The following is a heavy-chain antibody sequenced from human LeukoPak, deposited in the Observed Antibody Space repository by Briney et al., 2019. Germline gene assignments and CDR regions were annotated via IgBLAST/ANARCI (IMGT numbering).Heavy chain of an antibody. D-gene: IGHD4-17*01. Sequence: SETLSLTCTVSGGSISSVGYYWSWIRQHPGKGLEWIGYIYYSGSTYYNPSLKSRVTISVDTSENQFSLWLSSVTAADTAVYYCARGDYGDYDFDYWGQGILVTVSS. V-gene: IGHV4-31*03. J-gene: IGHJ4*02. CDR3: ARGDYGDYDFDY. CDR1: GGSISSVGYY. CDR2: IYYSGST.